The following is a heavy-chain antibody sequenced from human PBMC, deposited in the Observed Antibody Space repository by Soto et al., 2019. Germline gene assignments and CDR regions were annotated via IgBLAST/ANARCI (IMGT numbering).Heavy chain of an antibody. CDR1: GYTFTGSY. V-gene: IGHV1-2*02. CDR3: ARGQHIVVVTVGGNLDY. Sequence: SVKVSRQAPGYTFTGSYMHLVRQAPGQGLGGMGWINPNSGGTNYAQKFQCRVTMTRDTSISTAYMELSRLRSDDTAVYYCARGQHIVVVTVGGNLDYWGQGTLVTVSS. CDR2: INPNSGGT. D-gene: IGHD2-21*02. J-gene: IGHJ4*02.